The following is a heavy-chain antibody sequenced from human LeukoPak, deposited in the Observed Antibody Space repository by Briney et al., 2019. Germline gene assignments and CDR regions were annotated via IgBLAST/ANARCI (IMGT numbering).Heavy chain of an antibody. J-gene: IGHJ3*02. CDR3: ARAGYSSSWYYSAVGDAFDI. CDR2: IIPIFGTA. CDR1: GGTFSSYA. V-gene: IGHV1-69*05. Sequence: SVKVSCKASGGTFSSYAINWVRQAPGQGLEWMGGIIPIFGTANYAQKFQGRVTMTRNTSISTAYMELSSLRSEDTAVYYCARAGYSSSWYYSAVGDAFDIWSQGTMVTVSS. D-gene: IGHD6-13*01.